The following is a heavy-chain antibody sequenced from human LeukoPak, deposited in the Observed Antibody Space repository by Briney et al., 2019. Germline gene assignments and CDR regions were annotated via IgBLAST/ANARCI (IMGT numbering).Heavy chain of an antibody. CDR1: GFTFNSFG. Sequence: PGGSLRLSCAASGFTFNSFGIHWVRQAPGKGLEWVAVIYYDGSNNFYSDSVKGRFTISRDNSKNTVFLQMSSLRAEDTAVYYCARDHHPGYHDSLGFNWFDPWGQGTLVSVSS. J-gene: IGHJ5*02. CDR2: IYYDGSNN. D-gene: IGHD3-22*01. CDR3: ARDHHPGYHDSLGFNWFDP. V-gene: IGHV3-30*12.